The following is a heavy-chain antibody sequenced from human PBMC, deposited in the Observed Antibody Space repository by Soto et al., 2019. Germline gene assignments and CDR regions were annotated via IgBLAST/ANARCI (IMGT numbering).Heavy chain of an antibody. CDR1: GFTFSDSY. V-gene: IGHV3-11*01. Sequence: GGSLRLSCAASGFTFSDSYLSWIRQAPGTGLEWVSYISSSGDIMYYADSVKGRFTISRDNAKNSLYLQMNSLRAEDTAVYYCARDLGYYDSSGYFDYWGQGTLVTVSS. J-gene: IGHJ4*02. D-gene: IGHD3-22*01. CDR2: ISSSGDIM. CDR3: ARDLGYYDSSGYFDY.